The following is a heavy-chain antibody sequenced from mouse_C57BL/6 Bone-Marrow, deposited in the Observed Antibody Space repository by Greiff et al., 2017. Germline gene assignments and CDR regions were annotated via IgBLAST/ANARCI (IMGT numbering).Heavy chain of an antibody. J-gene: IGHJ2*01. CDR3: ARRYYGSRYYFDY. V-gene: IGHV1-81*01. Sequence: LVESGAELARPGASVKLSCKASGYTFTSYGISWVKQRTGQGLEWIGEIYPRSGNTYYNEKLKGKATLTADKSSSTAYMELRSLTSEDSAVYFCARRYYGSRYYFDYWGQGTTLTVSS. D-gene: IGHD1-1*01. CDR1: GYTFTSYG. CDR2: IYPRSGNT.